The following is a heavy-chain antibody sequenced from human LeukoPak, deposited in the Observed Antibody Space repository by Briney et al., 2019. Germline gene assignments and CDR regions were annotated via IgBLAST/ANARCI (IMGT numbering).Heavy chain of an antibody. D-gene: IGHD1-7*01. CDR1: GGSFSGYY. Sequence: SETLSLTCAVYGGSFSGYYWSWIRQPPGKGLEWIGEINHSGSTNYNPSLKNRVTISVDTSKNQFPLKLSSVTAADTAVYYCARGEMITGTPYYYYYYMDVWGKGTTVTVSS. J-gene: IGHJ6*03. CDR3: ARGEMITGTPYYYYYYMDV. CDR2: INHSGST. V-gene: IGHV4-34*01.